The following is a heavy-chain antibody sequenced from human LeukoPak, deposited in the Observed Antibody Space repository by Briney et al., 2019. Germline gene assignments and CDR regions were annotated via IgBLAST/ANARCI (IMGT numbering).Heavy chain of an antibody. V-gene: IGHV4-61*02. D-gene: IGHD1-20*01. CDR2: IYTSGST. J-gene: IGHJ4*02. CDR1: GGSISSGSYY. CDR3: ARGPTITRYNWAFDY. Sequence: SQTLSLTCTVSGGSISSGSYYWSWIRQPAGKGLEGIGRIYTSGSTNYNPSLKSRVTISVDTSKNQFSLKLSSVTAADTAVYYCARGPTITRYNWAFDYWGQGTLVTVSS.